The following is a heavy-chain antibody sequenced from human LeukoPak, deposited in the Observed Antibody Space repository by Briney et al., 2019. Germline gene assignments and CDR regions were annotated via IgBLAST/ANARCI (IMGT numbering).Heavy chain of an antibody. D-gene: IGHD4-17*01. CDR2: IRYDGSNK. CDR1: GFTFSSYG. Sequence: GGSLRLSCAASGFTFSSYGMHWVRQAPGKGLEWVAFIRYDGSNKYYADSVKGRFTTSRDNSKNTLYLQMNSLRAEDTAVYYCAKDFQYGDGVDYWGQGTLVTVSS. CDR3: AKDFQYGDGVDY. J-gene: IGHJ4*02. V-gene: IGHV3-30*02.